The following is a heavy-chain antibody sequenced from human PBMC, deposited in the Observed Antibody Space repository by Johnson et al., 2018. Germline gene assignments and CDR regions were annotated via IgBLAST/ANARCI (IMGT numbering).Heavy chain of an antibody. CDR3: AGTIGIAARFDAFDI. V-gene: IGHV1-69*12. CDR1: GGTFSSYA. CDR2: IIPIFGTA. J-gene: IGHJ3*02. Sequence: QVQLVQSGAEVKKPGSSVKVSCKASGGTFSSYAISWVRQAPGQGLEWMGGIIPIFGTANYAQKFQGRVTITADEPTGTAYMELSSLRSEETAVYYCAGTIGIAARFDAFDIWGQGTMVTVSS. D-gene: IGHD6-6*01.